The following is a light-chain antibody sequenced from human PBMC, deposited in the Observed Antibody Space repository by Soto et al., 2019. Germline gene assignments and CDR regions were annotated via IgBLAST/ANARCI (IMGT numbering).Light chain of an antibody. CDR2: DAS. J-gene: IGKJ2*01. CDR1: QSISRW. CDR3: QQYSDFPS. Sequence: DIQMTQSPSTLSASVGDRVTITCRASQSISRWLAWYQQKPGKAPKLLIYDASTLESGVPSRFGGSGSGTDFTLTISSLQPDDIATYSCQQYSDFPSFGQGTKLEIK. V-gene: IGKV1-5*01.